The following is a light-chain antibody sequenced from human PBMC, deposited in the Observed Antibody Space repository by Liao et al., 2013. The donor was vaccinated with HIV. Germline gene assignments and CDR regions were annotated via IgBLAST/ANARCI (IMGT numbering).Light chain of an antibody. CDR2: YDS. Sequence: SYVLTQPPSVSVAPGKTATITCGGNNIGSKSVHWYQQKPGQAPVLVIYYDSDRPSGIPERFSGSNSGNTATLTISRVEPGDEADYYCQLWDSSSDHPYVFGTGTQVTVL. CDR3: QLWDSSSDHPYV. CDR1: NIGSKS. V-gene: IGLV3-21*01. J-gene: IGLJ1*01.